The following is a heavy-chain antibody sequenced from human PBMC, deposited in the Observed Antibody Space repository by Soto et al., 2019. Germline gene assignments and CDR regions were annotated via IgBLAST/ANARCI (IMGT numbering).Heavy chain of an antibody. J-gene: IGHJ4*02. V-gene: IGHV1-2*04. D-gene: IGHD3-10*01. CDR2: INPNSGGT. Sequence: XSVKVACKASGYPLTGYYMHWVRQAPGQGLEWMGWINPNSGGTNYAQKFQGWVTMTRDTSISAAYMGLSRLRSDDTAVYYCARPTRPGVGEYYFDYCGQRTLVTVSS. CDR1: GYPLTGYY. CDR3: ARPTRPGVGEYYFDY.